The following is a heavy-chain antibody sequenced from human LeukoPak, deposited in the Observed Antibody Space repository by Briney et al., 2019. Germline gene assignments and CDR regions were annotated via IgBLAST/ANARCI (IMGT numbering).Heavy chain of an antibody. J-gene: IGHJ4*02. CDR3: AKDTAAYYYASGNIDY. Sequence: ASVKVSCKVSGYTLTELSMHWVRQAPGKGLEWMGGFDPEDGETIYAQKFQGRVTMTEDTSTDTAYMELSSLRSEDTAVYYCAKDTAAYYYASGNIDYWGQGTLVTVSS. V-gene: IGHV1-24*01. CDR2: FDPEDGET. CDR1: GYTLTELS. D-gene: IGHD3-10*01.